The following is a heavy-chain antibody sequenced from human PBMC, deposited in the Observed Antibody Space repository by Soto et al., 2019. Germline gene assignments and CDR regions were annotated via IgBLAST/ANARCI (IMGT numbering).Heavy chain of an antibody. V-gene: IGHV3-43*01. Sequence: EVQLVESGGVVVQPGGSLRLSCAASGFTFDDYTMHWVRQAPGKGLEWVSLISWDGGSTYYADSVKGRFTISRDNSKNSLYLQMNSLRTEDTALYYCAKDKGELYYFDYWGQGTLVTVSS. CDR2: ISWDGGST. CDR1: GFTFDDYT. J-gene: IGHJ4*02. CDR3: AKDKGELYYFDY. D-gene: IGHD2-15*01.